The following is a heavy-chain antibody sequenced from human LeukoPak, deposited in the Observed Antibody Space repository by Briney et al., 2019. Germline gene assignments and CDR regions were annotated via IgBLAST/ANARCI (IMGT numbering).Heavy chain of an antibody. J-gene: IGHJ4*02. CDR1: GYTFTSYA. CDR2: INAGNGNT. D-gene: IGHD6-6*01. V-gene: IGHV1-3*01. CDR3: ARGIAARPDRSTYDY. Sequence: ASVKVSCKASGYTFTSYAMHWMRQAPGQRLEWMGWINAGNGNTKYSQKFQGRVTITRDTSASTAYMELSSLRSEDTAVYYCARGIAARPDRSTYDYWGQGTLVTVSS.